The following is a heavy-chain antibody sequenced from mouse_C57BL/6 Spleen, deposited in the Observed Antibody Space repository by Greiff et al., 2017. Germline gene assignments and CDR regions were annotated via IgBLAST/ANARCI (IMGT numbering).Heavy chain of an antibody. V-gene: IGHV1-7*01. CDR1: GYTFTSYW. J-gene: IGHJ4*01. D-gene: IGHD1-1*01. CDR2: INPSSGYT. CDR3: ARNYGSSLYAMDY. Sequence: VMLVESGAELAKPGASVKLSCKASGYTFTSYWMHWVKQRPGQGLEWIGYINPSSGYTKYNQKFKDKATLTADKSSSTAYMQLSSLTYEDSAVYYCARNYGSSLYAMDYWGQGTSVTVSS.